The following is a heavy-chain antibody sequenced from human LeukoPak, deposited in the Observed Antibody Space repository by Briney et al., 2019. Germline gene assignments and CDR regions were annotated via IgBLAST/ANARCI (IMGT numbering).Heavy chain of an antibody. CDR2: IYYSGST. CDR3: ARGINYYYYMDV. V-gene: IGHV4-59*01. D-gene: IGHD3-3*02. CDR1: GSSIRSYY. J-gene: IGHJ6*03. Sequence: SETLSLTCTVSGSSIRSYYWSWIRQPPGKGLEWIGYIYYSGSTNYNPSLKSRVTISVDTSKNQFSLKLSSVTAADTAVYYCARGINYYYYMDVWGKGTTVTISS.